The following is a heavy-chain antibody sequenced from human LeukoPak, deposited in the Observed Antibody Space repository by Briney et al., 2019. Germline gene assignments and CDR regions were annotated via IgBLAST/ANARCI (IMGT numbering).Heavy chain of an antibody. Sequence: GGSLRLSCAASGFTFSSYGMHWVRQAPGKGLEWVAVIWYDGSNKYYADSVKGRFTISRDNSKNTLYLQMNSLRAEDTAVYYCARDGGIAAAGLDYWGQGTLVTVSS. CDR2: IWYDGSNK. D-gene: IGHD6-13*01. CDR3: ARDGGIAAAGLDY. J-gene: IGHJ4*02. CDR1: GFTFSSYG. V-gene: IGHV3-33*01.